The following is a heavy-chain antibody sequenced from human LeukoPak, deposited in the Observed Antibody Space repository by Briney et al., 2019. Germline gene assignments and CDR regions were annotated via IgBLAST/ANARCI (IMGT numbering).Heavy chain of an antibody. Sequence: ASVKVSCKASGYTFTGYYMHWVRQAPGQGLEWMGWINPNSGGKNYAQKFQGRVTMTRDTSINTAYMERSRLRSDDTAVYYCARATSGSYQFDYWGQGTLVTVSS. CDR1: GYTFTGYY. V-gene: IGHV1-2*02. CDR3: ARATSGSYQFDY. J-gene: IGHJ4*02. D-gene: IGHD1-26*01. CDR2: INPNSGGK.